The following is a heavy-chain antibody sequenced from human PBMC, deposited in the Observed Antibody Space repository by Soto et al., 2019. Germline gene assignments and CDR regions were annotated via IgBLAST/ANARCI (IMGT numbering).Heavy chain of an antibody. CDR1: GGSISSYY. D-gene: IGHD1-26*01. J-gene: IGHJ4*02. CDR2: IYYSGST. CDR3: ARRYGGNFDY. V-gene: IGHV4-59*01. Sequence: SETLSLTYTVSGGSISSYYWSWIRQPPGKGLEWIGYIYYSGSTSYNPSLKSRVTISVDTSKNQFSLKLSSVTAADTAVYYCARRYGGNFDYWGQGTLVTVSS.